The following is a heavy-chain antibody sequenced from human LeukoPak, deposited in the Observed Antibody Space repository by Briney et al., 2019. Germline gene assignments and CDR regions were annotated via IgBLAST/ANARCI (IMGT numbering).Heavy chain of an antibody. CDR3: ARLRDFDY. CDR1: GGSFSGCY. CDR2: INHSGST. Sequence: PSETLSLTCAVYGGSFSGCYWSWIRQPPGKGLEWIGEINHSGSTNYNPSLKSRVTISVDTSKNQFSLKLSSVTAADTAVYYCARLRDFDYWGQGTLVTVSS. J-gene: IGHJ4*02. V-gene: IGHV4-34*01.